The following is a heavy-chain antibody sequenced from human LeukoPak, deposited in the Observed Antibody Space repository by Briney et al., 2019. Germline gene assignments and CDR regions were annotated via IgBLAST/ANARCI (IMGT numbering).Heavy chain of an antibody. Sequence: KSSETLSLTCTVSGGSISSSSYYWSWIRQPPGKGLEWIGYIYYSGSTNYNPSLKSRVTISVDTSKNQFSLKLSSVTAADTAVYYCARDGGGSSSYFAYWGQGTLVTVSS. J-gene: IGHJ4*02. CDR1: GGSISSSSYY. V-gene: IGHV4-61*01. CDR2: IYYSGST. CDR3: ARDGGGSSSYFAY. D-gene: IGHD6-6*01.